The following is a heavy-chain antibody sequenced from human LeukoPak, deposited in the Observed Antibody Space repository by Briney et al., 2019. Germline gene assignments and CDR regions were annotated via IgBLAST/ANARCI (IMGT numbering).Heavy chain of an antibody. D-gene: IGHD2-2*01. CDR1: GFTFSSYW. J-gene: IGHJ4*02. CDR2: FKASGSNI. V-gene: IGHV3-48*04. CDR3: ARSLLRGQCSITYCYALDY. Sequence: GGSLRLSCAASGFTFSSYWMSWVRQAPGKGLEWVSYFKASGSNINYADSVKGRFTISRDDAKNSLYLQMNSLRAEDTAVYYCARSLLRGQCSITYCYALDYWGQGTLVTVSS.